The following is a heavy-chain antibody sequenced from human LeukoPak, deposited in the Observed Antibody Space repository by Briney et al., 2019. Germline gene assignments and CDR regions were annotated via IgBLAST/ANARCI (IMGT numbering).Heavy chain of an antibody. Sequence: GGSLRLSCAASGFTFSSYWMSWVRQAPGKGLEWVANIKQDGSEKYYVDSVKGRFTISRDNAKNSLYLQMNSPRAEDTAVYYCARDPSPYYFDYWGQGTLVTVSS. V-gene: IGHV3-7*01. J-gene: IGHJ4*02. CDR1: GFTFSSYW. CDR3: ARDPSPYYFDY. CDR2: IKQDGSEK.